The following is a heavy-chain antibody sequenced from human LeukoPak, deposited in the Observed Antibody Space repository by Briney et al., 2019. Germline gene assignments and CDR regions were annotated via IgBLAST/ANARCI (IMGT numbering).Heavy chain of an antibody. J-gene: IGHJ4*02. Sequence: PGGSLRLSCAASGFTFSSYGMHWVRQAPGKGLEWVAVISYDGSNKYYADTVKGRFTIPRDNSKNTLYLQMNSLRAEDTAVYYCAKDSSGYCALSYFDYWGQGTLVTVSS. D-gene: IGHD3-22*01. CDR1: GFTFSSYG. V-gene: IGHV3-30*18. CDR3: AKDSSGYCALSYFDY. CDR2: ISYDGSNK.